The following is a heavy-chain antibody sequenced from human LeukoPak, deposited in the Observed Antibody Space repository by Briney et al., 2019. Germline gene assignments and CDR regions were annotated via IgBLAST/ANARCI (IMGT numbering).Heavy chain of an antibody. CDR2: IWYDGSNK. CDR3: ARGRWMVPYYFDY. CDR1: GFTFSSYG. D-gene: IGHD4/OR15-4a*01. V-gene: IGHV3-33*01. J-gene: IGHJ4*02. Sequence: GGSLRLSCAASGFTFSSYGMRWVRQAPGKGLEWVAVIWYDGSNKYYADSVKGRFTISRDNSKNTLYLQMNSLRAEDTAVYYCARGRWMVPYYFDYWGQGTLVTVSS.